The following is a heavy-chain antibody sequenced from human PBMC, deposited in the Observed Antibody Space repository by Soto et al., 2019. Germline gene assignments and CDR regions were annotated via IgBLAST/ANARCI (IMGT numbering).Heavy chain of an antibody. D-gene: IGHD6-13*01. CDR1: GYTFTNYG. J-gene: IGHJ3*02. Sequence: ASVKVSCKASGYTFTNYGISWVRQAPGQGLEWMGWINTYNGNTNHAQKLQGRVTMTTDTSTSTAYMELRSLRSDDTAVYYCALCSWSGETFDIWGQGTLVTVSS. CDR2: INTYNGNT. V-gene: IGHV1-18*01. CDR3: ALCSWSGETFDI.